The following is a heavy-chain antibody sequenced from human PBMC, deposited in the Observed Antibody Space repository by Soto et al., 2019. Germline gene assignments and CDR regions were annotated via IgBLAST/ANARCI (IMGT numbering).Heavy chain of an antibody. CDR2: ISTSGDGT. D-gene: IGHD2-8*01. CDR1: GFTFSSYA. Sequence: EVQLLESGGGLVQPGGSLRLSCAASGFTFSSYAMTWVRQAPGKGLEWVSGISTSGDGTYYADSVKGRFTISRDNSKNTLWLQMNSLRADDTAVYYCATLARTKDFGYWGHGTLVTVSS. CDR3: ATLARTKDFGY. V-gene: IGHV3-23*01. J-gene: IGHJ4*01.